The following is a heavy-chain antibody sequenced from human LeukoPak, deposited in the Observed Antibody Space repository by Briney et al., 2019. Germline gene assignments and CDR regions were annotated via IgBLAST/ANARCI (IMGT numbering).Heavy chain of an antibody. Sequence: ASVKVSCKASGYTFTDYYMHWVRQAPGQGLEWLGRINPYNGDTNYAQRFQGRVTMTRDTSITTAYMELSRLTYHDTAVYYCATGLFEEGNNWFDPWGQGTPVTVSS. CDR1: GYTFTDYY. J-gene: IGHJ5*02. CDR3: ATGLFEEGNNWFDP. CDR2: INPYNGDT. V-gene: IGHV1-2*06.